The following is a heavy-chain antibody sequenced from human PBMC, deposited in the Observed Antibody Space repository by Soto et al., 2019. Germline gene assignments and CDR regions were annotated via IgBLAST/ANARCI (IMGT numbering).Heavy chain of an antibody. D-gene: IGHD5-12*01. V-gene: IGHV1-69*02. CDR1: GGTFSSYT. CDR2: IIPILGIA. Sequence: QVQLVQSGAEVKKPGSSVKVSCKASGGTFSSYTISWVRQAPGQGLEWMGRIIPILGIANYAQKFQGRVTITADKSTSTPYMELSSLRSEDTAVYYCSGYDSNWFDPWGQGTLLTVSS. J-gene: IGHJ5*02. CDR3: SGYDSNWFDP.